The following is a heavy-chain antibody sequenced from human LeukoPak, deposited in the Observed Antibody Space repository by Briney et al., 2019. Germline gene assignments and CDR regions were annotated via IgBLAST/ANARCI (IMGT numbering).Heavy chain of an antibody. J-gene: IGHJ4*02. V-gene: IGHV3-73*01. CDR3: TRVLSYSSRAKFYY. CDR2: IRSKANSYAS. D-gene: IGHD6-13*01. Sequence: PGGSLKLSCAASGFTFSGSAMHWVRQASGKGLEWVSRIRSKANSYASAYAASVKGRFTISKGDSKNTAYLQMNSLKTEDTAVYYCTRVLSYSSRAKFYYWGQGTLGTVSS. CDR1: GFTFSGSA.